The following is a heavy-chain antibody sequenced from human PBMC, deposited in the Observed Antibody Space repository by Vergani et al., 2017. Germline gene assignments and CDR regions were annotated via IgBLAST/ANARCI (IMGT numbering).Heavy chain of an antibody. J-gene: IGHJ2*01. V-gene: IGHV3-21*01. CDR1: GFTFSSYS. CDR3: ARDKGWYFDL. CDR2: ISSSSSYI. Sequence: EVQLVESGGGLVKPGGSLRLSCAASGFTFSSYSMNWVRQAPGKGLEWVSSISSSSSYIYYEDSVKGRFTISRDNAKNSLYLQMNSLRAEDTAVYYCARDKGWYFDLWGRGTLVTVSS.